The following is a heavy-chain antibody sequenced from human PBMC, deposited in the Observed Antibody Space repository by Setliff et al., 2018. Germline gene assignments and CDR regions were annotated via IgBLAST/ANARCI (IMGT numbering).Heavy chain of an antibody. V-gene: IGHV4-59*11. CDR1: GGSISSHY. D-gene: IGHD4-17*01. CDR3: ARVSTWFDP. CDR2: IYYSGST. J-gene: IGHJ5*02. Sequence: SETLSLTCTVSGGSISSHYWSWIRQPPGKGLEWIGSIYYSGSTNYNPSLKSRVTISVDTSKNQFSLKLSSVTAADTAVYYCARVSTWFDPWDQGTLVTVSS.